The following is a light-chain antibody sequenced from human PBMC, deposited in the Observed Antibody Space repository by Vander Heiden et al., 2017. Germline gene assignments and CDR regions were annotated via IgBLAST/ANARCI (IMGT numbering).Light chain of an antibody. CDR3: QQQYSTLLT. CDR1: QSVLHSSNNKNY. V-gene: IGKV4-1*01. CDR2: WAS. Sequence: DIVLTQSPDSLAVSLGERATINCKSSQSVLHSSNNKNYLTWYQQKPGKPPKPLIYWASTRESGVPDRFSGSGSGTDFTLTISSLQAEDVAVYYCQQQYSTLLTFGGGTKVEI. J-gene: IGKJ4*01.